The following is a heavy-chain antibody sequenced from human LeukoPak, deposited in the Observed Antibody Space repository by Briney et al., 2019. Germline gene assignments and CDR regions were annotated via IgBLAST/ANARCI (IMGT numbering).Heavy chain of an antibody. V-gene: IGHV3-48*02. CDR3: ARAYGTFDY. J-gene: IGHJ4*02. Sequence: GGSLRLSCAASGFTFSTYSMNWVRQAPGKGLEWVSYISSGSSTIYYADSVKGRFTSSRDNAKNSLYLQMNGLRDEDTAVYYCARAYGTFDYWGQGTLVTVSS. D-gene: IGHD1-1*01. CDR2: ISSGSSTI. CDR1: GFTFSTYS.